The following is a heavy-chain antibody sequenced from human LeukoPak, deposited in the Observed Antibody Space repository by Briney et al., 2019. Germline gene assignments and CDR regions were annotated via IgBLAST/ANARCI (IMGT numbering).Heavy chain of an antibody. J-gene: IGHJ5*02. CDR3: ARETNYYDSSGYSDNWFDP. CDR1: GGSISSYY. D-gene: IGHD3-22*01. CDR2: IYYSGST. V-gene: IGHV4-59*01. Sequence: SETLSLTYTVSGGSISSYYWSWIRQPPGKGLEWIGHIYYSGSTNYNPSLKSRVTISVDTSKNQFSLKLSSVTAADTAVYYCARETNYYDSSGYSDNWFDPWGQGTLVTVSS.